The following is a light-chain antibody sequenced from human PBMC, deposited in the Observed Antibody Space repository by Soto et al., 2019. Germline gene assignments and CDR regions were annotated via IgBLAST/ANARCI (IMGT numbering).Light chain of an antibody. CDR2: GNS. Sequence: QSALTQPPSVSGAPGQRVTISCTGSSSNIGTGYDVHWYQQLPGTAPKLLIYGNSNRPSGVPDRFSGSKSGTSASLAITGLQAEDEADYYCQSYDSNLGVVFGGGTKVTVL. CDR1: SSNIGTGYD. J-gene: IGLJ2*01. CDR3: QSYDSNLGVV. V-gene: IGLV1-40*01.